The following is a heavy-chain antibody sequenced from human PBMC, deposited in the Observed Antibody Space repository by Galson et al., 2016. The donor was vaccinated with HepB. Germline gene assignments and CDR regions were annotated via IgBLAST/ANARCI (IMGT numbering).Heavy chain of an antibody. CDR1: GYSFTSYW. CDR3: ERSGLGYCTDGSCFIDY. Sequence: KVSCKASGYSFTSYWIGWVRQMPGKGLEWMGFIYPGDSDTRYSPSLQGQVTISADKSISTAYLLWSSLKASDTAMYYCERSGLGYCTDGSCFIDYWGQGTLVTVAS. J-gene: IGHJ4*02. D-gene: IGHD2-8*01. CDR2: IYPGDSDT. V-gene: IGHV5-51*01.